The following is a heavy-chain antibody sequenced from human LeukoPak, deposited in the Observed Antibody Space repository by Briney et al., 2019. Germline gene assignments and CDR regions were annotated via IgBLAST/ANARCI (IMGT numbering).Heavy chain of an antibody. CDR3: ASMRKRWLQLQLARGYCFDY. J-gene: IGHJ4*02. V-gene: IGHV3-7*01. D-gene: IGHD5-24*01. CDR1: GFTFSSYW. Sequence: GGSLRLSCAASGFTFSSYWMSWVRQAPGKGLEWVANIKQDGSEKYYVDSVKGRFTISRDNAKNSLYLQMNSLRAEDTAVYYCASMRKRWLQLQLARGYCFDYWGQGTLVTVSS. CDR2: IKQDGSEK.